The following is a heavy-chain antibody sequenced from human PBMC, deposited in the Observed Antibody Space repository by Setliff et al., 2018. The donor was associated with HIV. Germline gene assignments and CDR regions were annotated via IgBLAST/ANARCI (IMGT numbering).Heavy chain of an antibody. J-gene: IGHJ4*02. CDR3: ARADSSNWYHVDY. CDR1: GYTFTSYY. CDR2: INPSGGST. D-gene: IGHD6-13*01. Sequence: ASVKVSCKASGYTFTSYYMHWVRQAPGQGLEWMGIINPSGGSTSYAQKFQGRVTITTDESTSTAYMELSSLRSEDTAVYYCARADSSNWYHVDYWGQGTLVTVSS. V-gene: IGHV1-46*01.